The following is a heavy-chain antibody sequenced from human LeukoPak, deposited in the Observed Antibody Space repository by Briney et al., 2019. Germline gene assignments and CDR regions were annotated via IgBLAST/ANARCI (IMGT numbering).Heavy chain of an antibody. Sequence: GASVKVSCKTSGYTFMSYGLSWVRQAPGQGLEWMGRIIPIFATPTYAQNFQGRVTITADKSTSTAYMELSSLTSEDTALYYCATWAGYCWTTSCGNTFDYWGQGTLVTVSS. CDR1: GYTFMSYG. CDR2: IIPIFATP. J-gene: IGHJ4*02. V-gene: IGHV1-69*06. CDR3: ATWAGYCWTTSCGNTFDY. D-gene: IGHD2-2*01.